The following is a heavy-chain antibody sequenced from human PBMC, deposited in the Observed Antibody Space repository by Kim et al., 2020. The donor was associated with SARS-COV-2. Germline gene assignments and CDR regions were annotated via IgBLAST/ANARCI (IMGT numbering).Heavy chain of an antibody. CDR1: GFTFSSYA. D-gene: IGHD3-3*01. CDR2: ISGSGGST. Sequence: GGSLRLSCAASGFTFSSYAMSWVRQAPGKGLEWVSAISGSGGSTYYADSVTGRFTISRDNSKDTLYLQMNSLRAENTAVYYCVNPPIFGVVISDYYYYDMGVWCQGHTVTGSS. J-gene: IGHJ6*02. V-gene: IGHV3-23*01. CDR3: VNPPIFGVVISDYYYYDMGV.